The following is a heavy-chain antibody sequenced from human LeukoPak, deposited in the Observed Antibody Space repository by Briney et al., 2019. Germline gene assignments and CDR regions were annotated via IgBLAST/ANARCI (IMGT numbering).Heavy chain of an antibody. CDR2: IIPIFGTA. CDR1: GGTFSSYA. Sequence: SVKVSCKASGGTFSSYAISWVRQAPGQGLEWMGGIIPIFGTANYAQKFQGRVTITADESTSTAYMEPSSLRSEDTAVYYCARSLRFLEWLYFDYWGQGTLVTVSS. CDR3: ARSLRFLEWLYFDY. J-gene: IGHJ4*02. V-gene: IGHV1-69*13. D-gene: IGHD3-3*01.